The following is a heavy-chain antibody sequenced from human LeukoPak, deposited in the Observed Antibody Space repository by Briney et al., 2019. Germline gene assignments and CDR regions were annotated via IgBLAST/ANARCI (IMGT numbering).Heavy chain of an antibody. CDR2: ISDGGGTT. D-gene: IGHD2-2*01. CDR1: GFTFSSHA. J-gene: IGHJ3*02. Sequence: PGGSLRLSCAASGFTFSSHAMSWVRQAPGKGLEWVSAISDGGGTTFYADSVKGRFAISRDNSKNTLFLQMNSLRAEDTALYYCAKRPSSSTPGSASAFDIWGQGTMVTVSS. V-gene: IGHV3-23*01. CDR3: AKRPSSSTPGSASAFDI.